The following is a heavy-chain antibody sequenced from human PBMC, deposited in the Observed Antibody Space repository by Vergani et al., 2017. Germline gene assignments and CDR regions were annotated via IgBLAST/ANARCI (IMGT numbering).Heavy chain of an antibody. CDR3: ARDVDCTNGVCYTPHDAFDI. J-gene: IGHJ3*02. CDR2: MYHSGST. V-gene: IGHV4-4*02. D-gene: IGHD2-8*01. Sequence: VQLQESGPGLVKPSGTLSLTCAVSGGSISSSNWWRCVRQPPGPGLDWIGEMYHSGSTNYNPSLTRRVTISVDKSKNQFSLKLSSVTAADTAVYYCARDVDCTNGVCYTPHDAFDIWGQGTMVTVSS. CDR1: GGSISSSNW.